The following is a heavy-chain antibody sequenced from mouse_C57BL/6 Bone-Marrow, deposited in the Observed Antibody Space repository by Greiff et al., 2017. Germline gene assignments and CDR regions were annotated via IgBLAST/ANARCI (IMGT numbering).Heavy chain of an antibody. CDR3: ARCDYYGRGPYWYFDV. CDR2: ILPGSGST. CDR1: GYTFTGYW. D-gene: IGHD1-1*01. Sequence: QVQLKESGAELMKPGASVKLSCKATGYTFTGYWIEWVKQRPGHGLEWIGEILPGSGSTNYNEKFKGKATFTADTSSNTAYMQLSSLTTEDSAIYYCARCDYYGRGPYWYFDVWGTGTTVTVSS. V-gene: IGHV1-9*01. J-gene: IGHJ1*03.